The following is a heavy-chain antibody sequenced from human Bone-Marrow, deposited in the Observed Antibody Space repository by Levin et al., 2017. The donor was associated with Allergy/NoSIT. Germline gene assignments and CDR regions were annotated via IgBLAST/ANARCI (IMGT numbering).Heavy chain of an antibody. CDR2: ISSSSSYT. CDR1: GFTFSDYY. CDR3: AGDTQQLGVAFDI. J-gene: IGHJ3*02. V-gene: IGHV3-11*05. Sequence: PGGSLRLSCAASGFTFSDYYMSWIRQAPGKGLEWVSYISSSSSYTNYADSVKGRFTISRDNAKNSLYLQMNSLRAEDTAVYYCAGDTQQLGVAFDIWGQGTMVTVSS. D-gene: IGHD6-13*01.